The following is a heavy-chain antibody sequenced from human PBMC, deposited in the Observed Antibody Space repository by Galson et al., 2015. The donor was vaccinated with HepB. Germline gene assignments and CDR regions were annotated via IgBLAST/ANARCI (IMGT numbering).Heavy chain of an antibody. CDR1: GFTFSSFA. CDR2: ISYDGGNE. V-gene: IGHV3-30-3*01. Sequence: LRLSCAASGFTFSSFAIHWVRQAPGKGLEWVAIISYDGGNEYYGDSVKGRFTISRDNSKNTVYLQMNSLRPEDTGVYYCARDQHEDFWSGHYLYYDYYGMDVWGQGTAVTVSS. CDR3: ARDQHEDFWSGHYLYYDYYGMDV. D-gene: IGHD3-3*01. J-gene: IGHJ6*02.